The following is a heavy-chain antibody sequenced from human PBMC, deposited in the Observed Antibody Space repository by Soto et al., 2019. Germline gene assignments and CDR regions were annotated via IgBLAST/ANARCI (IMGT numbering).Heavy chain of an antibody. V-gene: IGHV3-30-3*01. J-gene: IGHJ4*02. CDR2: ISDDGTNK. CDR3: VRRLTTTVTAMGY. Sequence: QVQLEESGGGVVQPGRSLRLSCKGSGFTFSSYAIQWVRQAPGKGLEWVAAISDDGTNKHTADSVKGRFTISRDNSRNTVYLQVNSLRVEDTAVYYCVRRLTTTVTAMGYLGQGTPVTGSS. CDR1: GFTFSSYA. D-gene: IGHD4-17*01.